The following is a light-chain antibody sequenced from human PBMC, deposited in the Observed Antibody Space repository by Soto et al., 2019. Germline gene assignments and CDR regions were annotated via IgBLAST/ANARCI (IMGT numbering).Light chain of an antibody. Sequence: NFMLTQPHSVSESPGKTVTISCTRSSGSFASNYVQWYQQRPGSSPATVIYENHQRPSGVPDRFSGSIDSSSNSASLTISGLKTEDEADYYCQSYDDNNQVFGGGTKLTVL. CDR2: ENH. J-gene: IGLJ3*02. V-gene: IGLV6-57*01. CDR3: QSYDDNNQV. CDR1: SGSFASNY.